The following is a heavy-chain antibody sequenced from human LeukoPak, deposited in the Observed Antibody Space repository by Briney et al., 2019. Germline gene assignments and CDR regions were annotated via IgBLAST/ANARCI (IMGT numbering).Heavy chain of an antibody. Sequence: PSETLSLTCTVSGGSISSGGYYWSWIRQHPGRGLEWIGYIYYGGRTYYNPSLKSRVTISVDTSKNQFSLKLSSVTAADTAVYYCARGDYDSSGYSNPGYYGMDVWGQGTTVTVSS. CDR3: ARGDYDSSGYSNPGYYGMDV. D-gene: IGHD3-22*01. J-gene: IGHJ6*02. CDR1: GGSISSGGYY. CDR2: IYYGGRT. V-gene: IGHV4-31*03.